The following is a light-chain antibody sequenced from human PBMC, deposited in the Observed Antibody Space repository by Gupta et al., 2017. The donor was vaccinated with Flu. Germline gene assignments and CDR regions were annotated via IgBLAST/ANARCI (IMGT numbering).Light chain of an antibody. CDR2: LGS. CDR3: MQALQTPWT. J-gene: IGKJ1*01. CDR1: QSLLHSNGYNY. V-gene: IGKV2-28*01. Sequence: DIVMTQSPLSLPFTPEEPASISCMSSQSLLHSNGYNYLDWYLQKPGQSPQLLIYLGSNRASGVSDRFSGSGSGTDFTLKISRVEAEDVGVYYCMQALQTPWTFGQGTKVEIK.